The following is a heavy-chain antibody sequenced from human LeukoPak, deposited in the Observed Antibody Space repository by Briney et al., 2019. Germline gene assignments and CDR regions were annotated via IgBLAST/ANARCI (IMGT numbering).Heavy chain of an antibody. V-gene: IGHV3-7*01. J-gene: IGHJ5*02. D-gene: IGHD3-10*01. CDR1: GFTFTTYW. Sequence: GGSLRLSCAASGFTFTTYWMGWVRQAPGKGLEWVANIKQDGSEQYYVDSVKGRFTISRDNAKNSLSLQMNSLRAEDTAAYYCARPLMYYYGSETYFWFDPWGQGTLVTVSS. CDR2: IKQDGSEQ. CDR3: ARPLMYYYGSETYFWFDP.